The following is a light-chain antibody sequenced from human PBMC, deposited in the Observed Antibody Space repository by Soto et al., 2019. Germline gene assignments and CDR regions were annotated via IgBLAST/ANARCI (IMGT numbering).Light chain of an antibody. V-gene: IGKV4-1*01. Sequence: DIVMTQSPDSLAVSLGERATINCQSSQSVLYSSNFKSYLAWYQQKLGQPPKLLISWASTRESGVPDRFSGSGSGTGFTLTINSLQAEDVAVYYCQQYYSTPWTFGQGTKVEIK. J-gene: IGKJ1*01. CDR2: WAS. CDR1: QSVLYSSNFKSY. CDR3: QQYYSTPWT.